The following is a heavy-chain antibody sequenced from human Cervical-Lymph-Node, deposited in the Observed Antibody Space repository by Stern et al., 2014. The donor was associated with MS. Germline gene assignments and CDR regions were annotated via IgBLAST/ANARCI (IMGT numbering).Heavy chain of an antibody. V-gene: IGHV3-23*04. Sequence: EMQLVESGGGLVQPGGSLRLSCAASGFTFSSYAMSWVRQAPGKGLEWVSAISGSGGSTYYADSVKGRFTISRDNSKNTLYLQMNSLRAEDTAVYYCAKGYTSDTAMSIRNWGQGTLVTVS. CDR1: GFTFSSYA. CDR2: ISGSGGST. CDR3: AKGYTSDTAMSIRN. D-gene: IGHD5-18*01. J-gene: IGHJ4*02.